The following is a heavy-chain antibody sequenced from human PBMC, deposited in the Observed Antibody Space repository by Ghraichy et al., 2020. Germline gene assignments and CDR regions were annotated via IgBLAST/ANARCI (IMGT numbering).Heavy chain of an antibody. V-gene: IGHV2-70*01. CDR1: GFSLSTSGMC. CDR2: IDWDDDK. Sequence: SGPTLVKPTQTLTLTCTFSGFSLSTSGMCVSWIRQPPGKALEWLALIDWDDDKYYSTSLKTRLTISKDTSKNQVVLTMTNMDPVDTATYYCARTYLYSSSSYAGSSYYFDYWGQGTLVTVSS. CDR3: ARTYLYSSSSYAGSSYYFDY. D-gene: IGHD6-6*01. J-gene: IGHJ4*02.